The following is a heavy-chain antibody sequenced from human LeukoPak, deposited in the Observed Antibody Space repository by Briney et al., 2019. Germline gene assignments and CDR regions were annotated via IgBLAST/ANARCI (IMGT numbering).Heavy chain of an antibody. CDR2: IIPIFGTA. J-gene: IGHJ3*02. CDR3: AREDYYDSSGTDAFDI. Sequence: GASVKVSCKASGGTFSSYAISWVRQAPGQGLEWMGGIIPIFGTANYAQKFQGRVTITADKSTSTAYMELRSLRSDDTAVYYCAREDYYDSSGTDAFDIWGQGTMVTVSS. V-gene: IGHV1-69*06. D-gene: IGHD3-22*01. CDR1: GGTFSSYA.